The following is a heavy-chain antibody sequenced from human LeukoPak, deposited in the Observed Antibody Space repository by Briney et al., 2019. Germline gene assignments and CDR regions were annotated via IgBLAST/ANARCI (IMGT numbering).Heavy chain of an antibody. V-gene: IGHV3-48*01. CDR3: ARDVRGYCSGGSCWPGY. Sequence: GGSLRLSCAASGFTFSSYSMNWVRQAPGKGLEWVSYISSSSSTIYYADSVKGRFTISRDIAKNSLYLQMNSLRAEDTAVYYCARDVRGYCSGGSCWPGYWGQGTLVTVSS. D-gene: IGHD2-15*01. J-gene: IGHJ4*02. CDR2: ISSSSSTI. CDR1: GFTFSSYS.